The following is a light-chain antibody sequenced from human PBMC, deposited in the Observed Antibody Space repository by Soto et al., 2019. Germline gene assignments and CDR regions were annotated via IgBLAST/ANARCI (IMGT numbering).Light chain of an antibody. CDR3: QQYKNWPLT. CDR1: QSVSSN. V-gene: IGKV3-15*01. Sequence: EIVMTQSPATLSVSPGGSATLSCRASQSVSSNLAWYQQKPGQAPRLLISGASTRATGFPARFSGSGSGTEFTLTISSLQSEDFAVYYCQQYKNWPLTFGGGTRVEIK. CDR2: GAS. J-gene: IGKJ4*01.